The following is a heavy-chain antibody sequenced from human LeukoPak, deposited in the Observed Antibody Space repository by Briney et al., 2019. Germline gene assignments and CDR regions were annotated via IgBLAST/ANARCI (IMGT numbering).Heavy chain of an antibody. V-gene: IGHV3-23*01. D-gene: IGHD6-13*01. CDR2: ISDTGSDT. J-gene: IGHJ4*02. CDR1: GFTFSNFG. Sequence: GGSLRLSCTASGFTFSNFGMAWVRQAPGKGLEWVSSISDTGSDTYYADSVKGRFTVSRDNSKNTLYLQMNSLRAEDTAVFYCAKRVSYSDSAAYFDYWGKGTLVTVSS. CDR3: AKRVSYSDSAAYFDY.